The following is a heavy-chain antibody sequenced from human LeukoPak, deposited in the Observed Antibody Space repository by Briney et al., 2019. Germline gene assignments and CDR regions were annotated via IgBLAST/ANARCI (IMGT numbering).Heavy chain of an antibody. Sequence: SETLSLTCTVSGGSISSYYWSWIRQPPGKGLEWIGYIYHSGSTYYNPSLKSRVTISVDRSKNQFSLKLSSVTAADTAVYYCARVGTTVVPAAIRRYWFDPWGQGTLVTVSS. CDR2: IYHSGST. V-gene: IGHV4-59*12. CDR1: GGSISSYY. CDR3: ARVGTTVVPAAIRRYWFDP. D-gene: IGHD2-2*01. J-gene: IGHJ5*02.